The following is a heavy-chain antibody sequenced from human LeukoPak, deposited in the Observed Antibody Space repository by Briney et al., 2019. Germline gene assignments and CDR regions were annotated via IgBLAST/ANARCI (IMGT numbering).Heavy chain of an antibody. CDR2: ISWNSGSI. D-gene: IGHD5-18*01. J-gene: IGHJ4*02. CDR3: ERGRYSYGYFFPFDY. CDR1: GFTFDDYA. V-gene: IGHV3-9*01. Sequence: GGSLRLSCAASGFTFDDYAMHWVRQAPGKGLEWVSGISWNSGSIGYADSVKGRFTISRDNAKNSLYLQMNSLRVEDTALYYCERGRYSYGYFFPFDYWGQGTLVTASS.